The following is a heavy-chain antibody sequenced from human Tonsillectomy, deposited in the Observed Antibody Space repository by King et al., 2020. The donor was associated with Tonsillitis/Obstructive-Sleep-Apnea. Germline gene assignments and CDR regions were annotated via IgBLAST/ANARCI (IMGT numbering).Heavy chain of an antibody. CDR1: GGSISSYY. Sequence: VQLQESGPGLVKPSETLSLTCTVSGGSISSYYWNWIRQPPGKGLEWIGYVYYSGSTNYNPSLKSRVTISVDTSKNQFSLQLNSVTAADTAVYFCAREVLIGLRDPNWFDPWGQGTLVTVSS. CDR2: VYYSGST. CDR3: AREVLIGLRDPNWFDP. V-gene: IGHV4-59*01. D-gene: IGHD2/OR15-2a*01. J-gene: IGHJ5*02.